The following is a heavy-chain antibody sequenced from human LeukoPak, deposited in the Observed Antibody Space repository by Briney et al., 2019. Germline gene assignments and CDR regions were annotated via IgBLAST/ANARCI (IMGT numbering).Heavy chain of an antibody. CDR3: AKDTKFSDFDY. CDR1: GFTFSSYG. Sequence: GGSLRLSCAASGFTFSSYGMSWVRQAPGKGLEWVSGISWNSRSIGYADSVKGRFTISRDNAKRSLYLQMNSLRAEDTALYFCAKDTKFSDFDYWGQGTLVTVSS. V-gene: IGHV3-9*01. CDR2: ISWNSRSI. D-gene: IGHD6-19*01. J-gene: IGHJ4*02.